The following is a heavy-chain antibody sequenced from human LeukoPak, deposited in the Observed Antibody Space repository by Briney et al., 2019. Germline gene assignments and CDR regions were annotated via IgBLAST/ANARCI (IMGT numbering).Heavy chain of an antibody. CDR1: GFTFSSYW. V-gene: IGHV3-48*04. Sequence: GGSLRLSCAASGFTFSSYWMSWVRQAPGKGLEWVSYISSSGSTIYYADSVKGRFTISRDNAKNSLYLQMNSLRAEDTAVYYCARYDILTGYRPNFDYWGQGTLVTVSS. J-gene: IGHJ4*02. CDR3: ARYDILTGYRPNFDY. D-gene: IGHD3-9*01. CDR2: ISSSGSTI.